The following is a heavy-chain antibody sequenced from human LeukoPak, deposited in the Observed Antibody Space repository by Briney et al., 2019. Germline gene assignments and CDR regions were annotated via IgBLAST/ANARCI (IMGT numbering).Heavy chain of an antibody. Sequence: GGSLRFSCAASGFTFSSYWMSWVRQAPGKGLEWVANIKQDGSEKYYVDSVKGRFTISRDNAKNSLYLQMNSLRAEDTAVYYCARGSSSWQITLRFDYWGQGTLVTVSS. CDR1: GFTFSSYW. V-gene: IGHV3-7*03. CDR3: ARGSSSWQITLRFDY. D-gene: IGHD6-13*01. J-gene: IGHJ4*02. CDR2: IKQDGSEK.